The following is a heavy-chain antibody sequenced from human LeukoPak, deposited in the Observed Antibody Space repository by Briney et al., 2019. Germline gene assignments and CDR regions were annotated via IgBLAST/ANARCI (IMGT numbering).Heavy chain of an antibody. Sequence: GGSLRLSCAASGFTFSSYWMHWVRQVPGKGLVWVSRINSDGSSTNYADSVKGRFTISRGNANNTLYLQMNSLRAEDTAVYYCARGGRYYDSSRSCDYWGQGTLATVSS. CDR3: ARGGRYYDSSRSCDY. D-gene: IGHD3-22*01. J-gene: IGHJ4*02. CDR1: GFTFSSYW. CDR2: INSDGSST. V-gene: IGHV3-74*01.